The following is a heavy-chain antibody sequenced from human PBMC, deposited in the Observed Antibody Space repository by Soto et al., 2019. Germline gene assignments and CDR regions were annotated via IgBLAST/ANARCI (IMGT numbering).Heavy chain of an antibody. V-gene: IGHV3-30*03. J-gene: IGHJ4*02. D-gene: IGHD4-17*01. Sequence: LRLSCAASGFTFSSYGMHWVRQAPGKGLEWVAVISYDGSNKYYADSVKGRFTISRDNSKNTLYLQMNSLRAEDTAVYCCARAPSGYGDYGFDYWGQGTLVTVSS. CDR1: GFTFSSYG. CDR3: ARAPSGYGDYGFDY. CDR2: ISYDGSNK.